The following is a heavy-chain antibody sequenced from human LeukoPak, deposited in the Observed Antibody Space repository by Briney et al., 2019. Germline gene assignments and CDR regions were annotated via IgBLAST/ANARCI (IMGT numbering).Heavy chain of an antibody. Sequence: SETLSLTCAVYGGSFSGYYWSWIRQPPGKGLEWIGEINHSGSTNYNPSLKSRVTISVDTSKNQFSLKLSSVTAADTAVYYCARSRFLEWLLLSSLPQYYYYGMDVWGQGTTVTVSS. J-gene: IGHJ6*02. CDR3: ARSRFLEWLLLSSLPQYYYYGMDV. CDR1: GGSFSGYY. D-gene: IGHD3-3*01. CDR2: INHSGST. V-gene: IGHV4-34*01.